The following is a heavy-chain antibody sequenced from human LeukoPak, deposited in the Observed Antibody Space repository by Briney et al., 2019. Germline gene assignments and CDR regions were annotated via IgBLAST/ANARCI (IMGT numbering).Heavy chain of an antibody. CDR2: ISGRGGST. D-gene: IGHD3-10*01. V-gene: IGHV3-23*01. CDR3: AKEAASGSYPYYFDS. CDR1: GFTFSSYA. J-gene: IGHJ4*02. Sequence: GGSLRLSCAASGFTFSSYAMSWVSQAPGKGLEWVSAISGRGGSTYYADSVKGRFTISRANSNNKLSLKMNSLRAEDTALYYSAKEAASGSYPYYFDSSGQGTLVTVSP.